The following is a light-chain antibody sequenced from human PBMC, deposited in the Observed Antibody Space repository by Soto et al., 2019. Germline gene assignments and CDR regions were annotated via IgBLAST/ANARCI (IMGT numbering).Light chain of an antibody. V-gene: IGLV2-23*02. Sequence: QSVLTQPASVSGSPGQSITISCTGSSSDIGSYNLVSWFQQHPGKAPKLIIYDVTKRPSGVSNRFSGSKSGNAASLTISGLQAGDEAIYYCCSYAGSSTVVFGGGTKVTVL. J-gene: IGLJ3*02. CDR1: SSDIGSYNL. CDR2: DVT. CDR3: CSYAGSSTVV.